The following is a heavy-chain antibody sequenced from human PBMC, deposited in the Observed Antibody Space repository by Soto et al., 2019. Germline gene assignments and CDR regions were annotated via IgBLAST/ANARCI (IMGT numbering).Heavy chain of an antibody. J-gene: IGHJ4*02. Sequence: QVQLVQSGAEVKRAGSSVKVSCKASGDTFNCYSINWVRRAAGLGLEWMGRVNPIVRMSNYAQKFQGRVTMTADKSTSTAYMELSSLRSEDTAIYYCASSYGSGYRAFDYWGQGALVTVSS. CDR2: VNPIVRMS. CDR1: GDTFNCYS. V-gene: IGHV1-69*02. CDR3: ASSYGSGYRAFDY. D-gene: IGHD3-10*01.